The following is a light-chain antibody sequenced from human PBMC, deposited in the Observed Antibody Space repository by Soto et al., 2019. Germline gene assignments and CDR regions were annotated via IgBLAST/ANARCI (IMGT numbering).Light chain of an antibody. CDR1: QTINSNY. CDR3: QQFGNSPQT. J-gene: IGKJ1*01. V-gene: IGKV3-20*01. Sequence: EIVLTQSPGTLSLSAGERATLSCRASQTINSNYFAWYQQKPGQAPSLLIYAASSRATGIPDRFSGSGSGTDVTVTINSLEPEDFAVYYCQQFGNSPQTFGQGTKVEIK. CDR2: AAS.